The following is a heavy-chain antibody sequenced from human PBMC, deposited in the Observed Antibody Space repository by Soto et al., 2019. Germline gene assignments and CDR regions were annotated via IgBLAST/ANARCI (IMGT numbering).Heavy chain of an antibody. J-gene: IGHJ4*02. Sequence: QVQLQASGPGLVKPSETLSLTCTVSGGSISSYYWSWIRQPPGKGLEWIGYIYYSGSTNYNPSLKSRVTISVDTSKNQFALKLSSVTAADTAVYYCARVYSSLLVTAIGFDYWGQGTLVTVSS. CDR1: GGSISSYY. CDR3: ARVYSSLLVTAIGFDY. V-gene: IGHV4-59*01. D-gene: IGHD2-21*02. CDR2: IYYSGST.